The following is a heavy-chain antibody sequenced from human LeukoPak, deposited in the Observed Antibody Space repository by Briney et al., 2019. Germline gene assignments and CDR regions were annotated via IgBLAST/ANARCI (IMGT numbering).Heavy chain of an antibody. Sequence: PGRSLRLSCAVSGFTFSSYGMHWVRQAPGKGLEWVAVISYDGSNKYYADSVKGRFTISGDNSKNTLYLQMNSLRAEDTAVYYCAKDSLARVNYYGSGTHHDYWGQGTLVTVSS. J-gene: IGHJ4*02. CDR3: AKDSLARVNYYGSGTHHDY. CDR2: ISYDGSNK. V-gene: IGHV3-30*18. CDR1: GFTFSSYG. D-gene: IGHD3-10*01.